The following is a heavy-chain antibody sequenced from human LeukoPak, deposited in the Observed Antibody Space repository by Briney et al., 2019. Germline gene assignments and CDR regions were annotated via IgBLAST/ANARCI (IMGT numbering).Heavy chain of an antibody. CDR1: GLTFSTYW. V-gene: IGHV3-7*01. D-gene: IGHD3-10*01. Sequence: PGGSLRLSCAASGLTFSTYWMTWVRQAPGKGLEWGANIKQDGSEKNYVASVEGRFNISRDNAKNSLYLQMTSLRVEDTAVYYCAGGIAMVRGGDVWGKGTTVTVSS. CDR2: IKQDGSEK. J-gene: IGHJ6*04. CDR3: AGGIAMVRGGDV.